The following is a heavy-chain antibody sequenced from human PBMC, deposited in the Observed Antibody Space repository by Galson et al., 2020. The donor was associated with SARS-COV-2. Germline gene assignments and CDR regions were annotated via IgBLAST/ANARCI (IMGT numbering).Heavy chain of an antibody. V-gene: IGHV1-46*01. J-gene: IGHJ6*02. D-gene: IGHD3-16*01. CDR3: AGEDYYDDRALEGYYFYYGLDV. CDR1: GYTFTSYY. Sequence: GAAEKVSCKAFGYTFTSYYLHWVRQAPGQGLEWMGIINPSGGSPNHAQNFQGRVTMTRKTSTSTVYMELSSLRSQDTAVYYGAGEDYYDDRALEGYYFYYGLDVWGQGTTVTVSS. CDR2: INPSGGSP.